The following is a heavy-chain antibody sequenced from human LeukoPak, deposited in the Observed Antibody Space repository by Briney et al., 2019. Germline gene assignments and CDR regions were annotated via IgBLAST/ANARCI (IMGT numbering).Heavy chain of an antibody. CDR1: GVTFSSYS. CDR2: ISSSSGTT. CDR3: ARVRYYDSSGYDY. D-gene: IGHD3-22*01. J-gene: IGHJ4*02. Sequence: GGSLRLSCAASGVTFSSYSMNWVRQAPGKGLEWVSYISSSSGTTYYADSVKGRFTISRDNAKNSLYLQMNSLRAEDTAVYYCARVRYYDSSGYDYWGQGTLVTVSS. V-gene: IGHV3-48*01.